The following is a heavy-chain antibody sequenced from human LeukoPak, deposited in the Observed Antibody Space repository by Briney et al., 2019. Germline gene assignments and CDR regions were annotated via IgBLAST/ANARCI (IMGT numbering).Heavy chain of an antibody. Sequence: SETLSLTCTLSGDSMSSYYWSWIRQPPGKGLEWIGYIYYSGSTNYNPSLTSRATILVDTSKNKFSLKLTSVTAADTAVCYCARLQPAGTLDYWGQGTLVTVSS. D-gene: IGHD6-19*01. CDR2: IYYSGST. CDR1: GDSMSSYY. CDR3: ARLQPAGTLDY. V-gene: IGHV4-59*08. J-gene: IGHJ4*02.